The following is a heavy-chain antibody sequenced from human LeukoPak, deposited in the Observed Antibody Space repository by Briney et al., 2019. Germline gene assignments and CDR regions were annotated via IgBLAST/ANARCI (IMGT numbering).Heavy chain of an antibody. CDR2: LYYSGST. CDR1: GGSISNYY. D-gene: IGHD5-24*01. CDR3: ARGARAGYNLEPFDY. Sequence: SETLSLTCTVSGGSISNYYWSRIRQPPGKGLEWIGYLYYSGSTDYNPSLKSRVTISVDTSKNQFSLKLSSVTAADTAVYYCARGARAGYNLEPFDYWGQGTLVTVSS. V-gene: IGHV4-59*08. J-gene: IGHJ4*02.